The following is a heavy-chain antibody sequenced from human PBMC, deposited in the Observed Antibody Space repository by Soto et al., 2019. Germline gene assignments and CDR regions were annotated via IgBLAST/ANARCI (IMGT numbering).Heavy chain of an antibody. J-gene: IGHJ4*02. CDR3: ARSGGSCYSCFDY. V-gene: IGHV4-59*08. CDR1: GGCISSYY. CDR2: IYYSGST. D-gene: IGHD2-15*01. Sequence: SETLSLTCTVSGGCISSYYWSWIRQPPGKGLEWIGYIYYSGSTNYNPSLKSRVTISVDTSKNQFSLKLSSVTAADTAVYYCARSGGSCYSCFDYWGQGTLVTVSS.